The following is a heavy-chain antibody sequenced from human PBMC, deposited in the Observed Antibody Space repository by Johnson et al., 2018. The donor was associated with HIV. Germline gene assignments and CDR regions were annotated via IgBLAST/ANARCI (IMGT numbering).Heavy chain of an antibody. Sequence: MLLVESGGGLVKPGGSLRLSCVASGFTFSDYYMSWIRQAPGKGLEWVSAISGSGGSTYYADSVKGRFTISRDNSKNTLYLQMNSLRVEDTAVYYCAREGVVGVKDGFIWGQGTMVTVSS. D-gene: IGHD2-15*01. CDR1: GFTFSDYY. CDR2: ISGSGGST. J-gene: IGHJ3*02. V-gene: IGHV3-23*04. CDR3: AREGVVGVKDGFI.